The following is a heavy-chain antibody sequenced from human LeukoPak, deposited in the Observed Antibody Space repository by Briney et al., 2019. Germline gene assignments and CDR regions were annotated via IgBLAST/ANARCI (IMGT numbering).Heavy chain of an antibody. Sequence: SETLSLTCTVSGGSISSYYWGWIRQPPGKGLQWIGSVYHSGTTFYNPSLKSRVTISVDTSKNQFSLKLSSVTAADTAVYYCARVSYSSSWYYHYMDVWGKGTTVTVSS. D-gene: IGHD6-13*01. V-gene: IGHV4-39*07. J-gene: IGHJ6*03. CDR1: GGSISSYY. CDR2: VYHSGTT. CDR3: ARVSYSSSWYYHYMDV.